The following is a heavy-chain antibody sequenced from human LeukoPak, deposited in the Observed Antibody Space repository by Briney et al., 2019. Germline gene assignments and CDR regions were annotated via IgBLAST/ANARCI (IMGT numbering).Heavy chain of an antibody. V-gene: IGHV3-11*04. Sequence: PGWSLRLSCAASGFTFSDYYMGWIRQAPGKGLDWVSYMSSSGGTMYYADSVKGRFTISRDNAKNSLYLQMNSLRAEDTAVYYCARDLGSGFDLGDYWGQGTLATVSS. CDR1: GFTFSDYY. CDR3: ARDLGSGFDLGDY. D-gene: IGHD5-12*01. CDR2: MSSSGGTM. J-gene: IGHJ4*02.